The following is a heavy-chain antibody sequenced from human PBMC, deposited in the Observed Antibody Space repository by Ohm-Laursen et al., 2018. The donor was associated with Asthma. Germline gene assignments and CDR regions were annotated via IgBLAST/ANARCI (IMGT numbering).Heavy chain of an antibody. CDR1: GFTFSDYY. CDR3: ARDGGSSYYFDF. Sequence: SLRLSCSASGFTFSDYYMSWIRQAPGKGLEWVSYISSSSSYTNYADSVKGRFTISRDNAKNSLYLQMNSLTADDTAVYYCARDGGSSYYFDFWGQGTLVTVSS. CDR2: ISSSSSYT. V-gene: IGHV3-11*06. J-gene: IGHJ4*02. D-gene: IGHD6-6*01.